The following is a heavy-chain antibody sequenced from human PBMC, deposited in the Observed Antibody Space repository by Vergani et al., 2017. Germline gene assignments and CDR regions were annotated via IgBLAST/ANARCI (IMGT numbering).Heavy chain of an antibody. Sequence: QVQLQESGPGLVKPSETLSLTCTVSGGSLSSYYWSWIRQPPGKGLEWIWYIHYSGSTNYNPSLKSRVTISVYTSKNQFSLKLSSVTAADTAVYYCARVNYVWGSYRYFDYWGQGTLVTVSS. V-gene: IGHV4-59*01. D-gene: IGHD3-16*02. CDR3: ARVNYVWGSYRYFDY. CDR2: IHYSGST. J-gene: IGHJ4*02. CDR1: GGSLSSYY.